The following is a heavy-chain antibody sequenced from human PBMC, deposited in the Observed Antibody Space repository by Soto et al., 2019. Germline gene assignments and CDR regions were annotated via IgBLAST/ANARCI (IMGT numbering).Heavy chain of an antibody. Sequence: QVQLVQSGAEVREPGASVKVSCKASGYSFTRLDINWVRQTAGQGLEWMGWMQPNTGRTGYAQKFQGRVTMTRDTSINTAYMELTTLTSDDTAFYYCARGVSAGVDYWGQGTLVTVSS. CDR3: ARGVSAGVDY. V-gene: IGHV1-8*01. CDR1: GYSFTRLD. CDR2: MQPNTGRT. D-gene: IGHD1-26*01. J-gene: IGHJ4*02.